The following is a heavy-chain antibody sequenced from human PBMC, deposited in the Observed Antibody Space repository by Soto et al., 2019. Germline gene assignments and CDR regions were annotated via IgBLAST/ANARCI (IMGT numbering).Heavy chain of an antibody. J-gene: IGHJ6*02. V-gene: IGHV3-30-3*01. CDR3: ARPYCVSASCYLYHYGMDV. D-gene: IGHD2-2*01. Sequence: QVQLVESGGGVVQPGRSLRLSCAASGFTFTRYAIHWVRQAPGKGLEWVAVISSDETTKYYADSVRGRFTISRDNSKNPLYLQMDSLGAEDTAVYFCARPYCVSASCYLYHYGMDVWGQGTTVTVSS. CDR1: GFTFTRYA. CDR2: ISSDETTK.